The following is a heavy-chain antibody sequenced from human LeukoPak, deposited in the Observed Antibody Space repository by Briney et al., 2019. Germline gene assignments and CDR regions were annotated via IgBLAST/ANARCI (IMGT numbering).Heavy chain of an antibody. D-gene: IGHD1-26*01. CDR2: INHSGST. J-gene: IGHJ4*02. Sequence: PSETLSLTCTVSGGSISSYYWSWIRQPPREGLEWIGEINHSGSTNYNPSLKSRVNISVDTSKNQFYLKLSSVTAADTAVYYCARGTRGDYVDYWGQGTLVTVSS. CDR1: GGSISSYY. CDR3: ARGTRGDYVDY. V-gene: IGHV4-34*01.